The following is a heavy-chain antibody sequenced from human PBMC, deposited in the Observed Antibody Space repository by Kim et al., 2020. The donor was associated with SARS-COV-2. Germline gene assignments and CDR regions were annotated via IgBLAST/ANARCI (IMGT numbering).Heavy chain of an antibody. V-gene: IGHV1-3*01. D-gene: IGHD4-4*01. CDR3: ARTTGGVRDY. J-gene: IGHJ4*02. Sequence: NAEYSRKLQDRVTITRDTSASTAYMELSSLRSDDTAVYYCARTTGGVRDYWGQGTLVTVSS.